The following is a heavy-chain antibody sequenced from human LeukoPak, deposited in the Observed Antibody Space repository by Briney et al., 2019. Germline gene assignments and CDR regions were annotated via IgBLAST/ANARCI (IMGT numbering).Heavy chain of an antibody. J-gene: IGHJ4*02. CDR1: GFTFSSYA. V-gene: IGHV3-23*01. D-gene: IGHD3-3*01. CDR2: ISGSGGST. CDR3: AKPKYYDFWSGPNAFDY. Sequence: QSGGSLRLSCAASGFTFSSYAMSWVRQAPGKGLEWVSAISGSGGSTYYADSVKGRFTISRDNSKNTLYLQMNSLRAEDTAVYYCAKPKYYDFWSGPNAFDYWGQGTLVTVSS.